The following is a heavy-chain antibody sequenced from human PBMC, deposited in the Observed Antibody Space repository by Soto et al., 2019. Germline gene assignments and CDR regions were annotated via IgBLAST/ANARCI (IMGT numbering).Heavy chain of an antibody. CDR3: AKTLIAVEYSSSLFYYYYGMDV. J-gene: IGHJ6*02. V-gene: IGHV3-30*18. CDR2: ISYDGSNK. CDR1: GFTFSSYG. Sequence: GGSLRLSCAASGFTFSSYGMHWVRQAPGKGLEWVAVISYDGSNKYYADSVKGRFTISRDNSKNTLYLQMNSLRAEDTAVYYCAKTLIAVEYSSSLFYYYYGMDVWGQGTTVTVSS. D-gene: IGHD6-6*01.